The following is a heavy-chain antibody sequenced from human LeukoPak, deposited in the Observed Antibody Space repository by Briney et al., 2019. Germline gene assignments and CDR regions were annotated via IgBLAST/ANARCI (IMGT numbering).Heavy chain of an antibody. J-gene: IGHJ4*02. Sequence: GGSPSLSCAASGFSFSDAWMSWVRQAPGKGLEWIGRIKSKTDGETTNYAEPVRGRFTISRDDSKSAVYLQMNSLKIEDTAVYYCTTDLGTYYHGSQRLIPIDYWGQGTLVTVSS. CDR1: GFSFSDAW. V-gene: IGHV3-15*01. D-gene: IGHD3-10*01. CDR2: IKSKTDGETT. CDR3: TTDLGTYYHGSQRLIPIDY.